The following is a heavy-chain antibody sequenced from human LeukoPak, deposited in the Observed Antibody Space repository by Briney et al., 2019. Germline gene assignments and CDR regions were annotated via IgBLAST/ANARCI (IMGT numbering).Heavy chain of an antibody. Sequence: GGSLRLSCAASGFTFSNYGMHWVRQAPGKGLEWVAVISYDGNNKYSADSVKGRFTISRDNSKNTLYLQMNSLRAEDTAFYYCAKTYWFGEGDYYFHYWGQGTLVTVSS. CDR2: ISYDGNNK. J-gene: IGHJ4*02. V-gene: IGHV3-30*18. D-gene: IGHD3-10*01. CDR1: GFTFSNYG. CDR3: AKTYWFGEGDYYFHY.